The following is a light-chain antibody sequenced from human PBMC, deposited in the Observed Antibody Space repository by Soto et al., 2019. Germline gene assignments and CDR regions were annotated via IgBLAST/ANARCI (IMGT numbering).Light chain of an antibody. CDR1: QNVFTW. J-gene: IGKJ5*01. Sequence: DIQMTQSPSTLSASVGDRVTITCRASQNVFTWLAWYQHRPGKAPKLLISDASILESGVPSRFSGSGSGTEFTLTITSLQPEDFATYYCQRLSSFPLTFGPGTRLGIK. V-gene: IGKV1-5*01. CDR2: DAS. CDR3: QRLSSFPLT.